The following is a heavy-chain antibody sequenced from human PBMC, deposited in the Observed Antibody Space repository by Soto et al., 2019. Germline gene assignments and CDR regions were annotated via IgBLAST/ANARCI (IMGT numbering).Heavy chain of an antibody. J-gene: IGHJ4*02. V-gene: IGHV3-23*01. CDR3: AKGERFGSSWSNYFDY. CDR1: GFTFSSYA. D-gene: IGHD6-13*01. CDR2: ISGSGGST. Sequence: EVQLLESGGGLVQPGGSLRLSCAASGFTFSSYAMSWVRQAPGKGLEWVSAISGSGGSTYSADSVRGRLTISRDNSRSTLYLHMNSLRAEDTAVYYCAKGERFGSSWSNYFDYWGQGTLVTVSS.